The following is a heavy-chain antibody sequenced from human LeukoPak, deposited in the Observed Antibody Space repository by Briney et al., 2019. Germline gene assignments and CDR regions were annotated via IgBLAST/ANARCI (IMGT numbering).Heavy chain of an antibody. CDR3: VRHLGGAAMAPFDY. V-gene: IGHV4-59*08. CDR1: GGSISSYY. CDR2: IYYSGST. J-gene: IGHJ4*02. D-gene: IGHD5-18*01. Sequence: PSETLPLTCTVSGGSISSYYWSWIRQPPGKGLEWIGYIYYSGSTNYNPSLKSRVTISVDTSKNQFSLKLSSVTAADTAVYYCVRHLGGAAMAPFDYWGQGTLVTVSS.